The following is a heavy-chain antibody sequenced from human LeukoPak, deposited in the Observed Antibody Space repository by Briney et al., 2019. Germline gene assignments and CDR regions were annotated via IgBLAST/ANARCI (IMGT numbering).Heavy chain of an antibody. J-gene: IGHJ4*02. Sequence: SETLSLTCTVSGDSISSSSYYWGWIRQPPGKGLEWVGSISYSGSTHYNPSLKSRVTISVDTSKNQISLKLTSVTAADTAVYYCARHGKVLRYFDWSLPFDYWGQGTLVTVSS. V-gene: IGHV4-39*01. CDR1: GDSISSSSYY. CDR3: ARHGKVLRYFDWSLPFDY. CDR2: ISYSGST. D-gene: IGHD3-9*01.